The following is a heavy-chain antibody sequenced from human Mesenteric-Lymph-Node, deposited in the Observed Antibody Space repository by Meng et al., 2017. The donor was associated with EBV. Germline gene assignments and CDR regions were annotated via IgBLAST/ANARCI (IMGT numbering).Heavy chain of an antibody. D-gene: IGHD5-24*01. V-gene: IGHV3-21*01. CDR1: GFTFSAYN. J-gene: IGHJ4*02. CDR2: ISSSGNYI. CDR3: ARGDQMAFY. Sequence: EVQLVESGGGLVKPGGSLRLSCAAYGFTFSAYNMNWVRQAPGKGLEWVSSISSSGNYIYYADSVKGRFTISRDNAKNSLYLQMNSLRAEDTAVYYCARGDQMAFYWDQGTLVTVSS.